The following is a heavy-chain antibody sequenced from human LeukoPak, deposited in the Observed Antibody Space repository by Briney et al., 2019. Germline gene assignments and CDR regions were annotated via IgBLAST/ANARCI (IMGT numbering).Heavy chain of an antibody. D-gene: IGHD6-19*01. CDR2: IYYAGNT. CDR1: GGSISSSSYH. Sequence: PSETLPLTCTVSGGSISSSSYHWGWIRQPPGKGLEWIGSIYYAGNTYYNPSLKSRVTISVDTSKNQFSLTMSSVTAADTAIYYCTRLSEGVAGDYWGQGTLVTVSS. CDR3: TRLSEGVAGDY. V-gene: IGHV4-39*01. J-gene: IGHJ4*02.